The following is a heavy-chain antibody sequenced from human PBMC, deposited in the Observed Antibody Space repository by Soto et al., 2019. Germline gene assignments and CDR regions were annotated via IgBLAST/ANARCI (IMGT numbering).Heavy chain of an antibody. V-gene: IGHV1-3*01. CDR1: GYTFTNYA. CDR2: INAGNCNT. D-gene: IGHD3-22*01. CDR3: ARSSCYYYLEY. J-gene: IGHJ4*02. Sequence: QVQLVQSGAEVKKPGASVKVSCKASGYTFTNYAMHWVRQAPGQRLEWMGWINAGNCNTKYSRQFQGRVTITRDTTASTPYIEPISLRSEDTAVYHCARSSCYYYLEYWGQGTLVTVSS.